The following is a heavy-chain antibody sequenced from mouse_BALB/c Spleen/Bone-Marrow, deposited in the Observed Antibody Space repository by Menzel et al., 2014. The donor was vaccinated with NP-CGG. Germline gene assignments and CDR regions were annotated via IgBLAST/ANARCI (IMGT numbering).Heavy chain of an antibody. J-gene: IGHJ3*01. V-gene: IGHV4-1*02. CDR2: INPDSSTI. Sequence: EVKLMESGGGLVQPGGSLKLSCAASGFDFSRYWMSWVRRAPGKGLEWIGEINPDSSTIDYTPSLKGKFIMSRDNAKNTLYLQMSKVRSEDTALYYCARPPIRGVAYWGQGTLVTVSA. CDR3: ARPPIRGVAY. CDR1: GFDFSRYW. D-gene: IGHD1-1*01.